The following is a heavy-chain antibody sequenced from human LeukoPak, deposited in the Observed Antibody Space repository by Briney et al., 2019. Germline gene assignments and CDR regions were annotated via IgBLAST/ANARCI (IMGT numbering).Heavy chain of an antibody. J-gene: IGHJ5*02. CDR3: AKDGSITAAGGFDP. D-gene: IGHD6-13*01. CDR2: ISYDGSNK. Sequence: PGGSLRLSCAASGFRFSRYGMHWVRQVPGKGLEWVAVISYDGSNKYYADSVKGRFTISRDKSKNTLDLQMNSLRAEDTAVYYCAKDGSITAAGGFDPWGQGTLVTVSS. V-gene: IGHV3-30*18. CDR1: GFRFSRYG.